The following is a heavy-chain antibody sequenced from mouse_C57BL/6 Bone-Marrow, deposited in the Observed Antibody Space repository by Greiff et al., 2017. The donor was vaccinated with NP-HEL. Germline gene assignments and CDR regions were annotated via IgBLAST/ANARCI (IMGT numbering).Heavy chain of an antibody. D-gene: IGHD1-1*01. V-gene: IGHV3-6*01. CDR1: GYSITSGYY. CDR2: ISYDGSN. J-gene: IGHJ2*01. CDR3: ARGPTVVATDY. Sequence: EVKLQESGPGLVKPSQSLSLTCSVTGYSITSGYYWNWIRQFPGNKLEWMGYISYDGSNNYNPSLKNRISITRDTSKNQFFLKLNSVTTEDTATYYCARGPTVVATDYWGQGTTLTVSS.